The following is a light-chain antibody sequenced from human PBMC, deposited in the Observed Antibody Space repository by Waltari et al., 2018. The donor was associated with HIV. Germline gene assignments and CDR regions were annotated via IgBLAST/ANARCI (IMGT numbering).Light chain of an antibody. CDR2: RNN. J-gene: IGLJ3*02. CDR1: SSKIGSNT. Sequence: QSVLTQPPSASGTPGQRVTISCSGSSSKIGSNTVNWYQQLPGTAPKLLIYRNNPRPSGVPDRFSGSKSGTSASLAISGLQSEDEADYYCAAWHDSLNGSWVFGGGTKLTVL. V-gene: IGLV1-44*01. CDR3: AAWHDSLNGSWV.